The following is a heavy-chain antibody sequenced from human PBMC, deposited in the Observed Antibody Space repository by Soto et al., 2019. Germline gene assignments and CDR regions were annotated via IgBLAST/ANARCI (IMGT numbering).Heavy chain of an antibody. J-gene: IGHJ4*02. CDR3: ARDTNGENDY. CDR2: IYYSGST. D-gene: IGHD3-10*01. V-gene: IGHV4-61*01. Sequence: QVQLQESGPGLVKPSETLSLTCTVSGGSVSSGSYYWSWIRQPPGKGLEWIGYIYYSGSTNYNPSLKSRVTISVDTSKNQFSLKLSSVTAADTAVYYCARDTNGENDYWGQGTLVTVSS. CDR1: GGSVSSGSYY.